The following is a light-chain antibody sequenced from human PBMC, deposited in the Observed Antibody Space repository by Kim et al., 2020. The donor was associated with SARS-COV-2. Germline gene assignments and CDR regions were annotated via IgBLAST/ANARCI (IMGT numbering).Light chain of an antibody. J-gene: IGKJ4*01. CDR1: QSVGSS. CDR3: QQYSRWPLT. V-gene: IGKV3-15*01. Sequence: IAMTQSPATLSLSPGERVSLSCRASQSVGSSLAWYQQKPGQAPRLLLYGASIRASGMSARFSGSGSGTEFTLTISSLQSEDFAVYYCQQYSRWPLTFGGGTRVDIK. CDR2: GAS.